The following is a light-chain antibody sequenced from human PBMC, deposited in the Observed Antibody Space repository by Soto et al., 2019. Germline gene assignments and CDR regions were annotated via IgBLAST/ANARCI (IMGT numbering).Light chain of an antibody. V-gene: IGKV1-39*01. CDR1: QSISSY. CDR2: AAS. J-gene: IGKJ5*01. CDR3: QQSYSTPPIT. Sequence: DIQMTQSPSSLSASVGDRVTITCRASQSISSYLNWYQQKPGKAPKLLIYAASSLQSGVPSRFSGSGSGTDFTHTISRLQPEDFATYYCQQSYSTPPITFGQGTRLEIK.